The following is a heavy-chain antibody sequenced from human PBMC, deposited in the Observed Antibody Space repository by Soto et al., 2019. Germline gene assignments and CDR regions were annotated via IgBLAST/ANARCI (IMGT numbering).Heavy chain of an antibody. J-gene: IGHJ6*02. CDR3: ARSGRPGYYYYIMDV. V-gene: IGHV1-18*01. CDR2: ISVYNGNT. D-gene: IGHD3-10*01. Sequence: ASVKVSGKGSGYTFTSYVVSWVRHAPGQGLEWMGWISVYNGNTKYAQKLQGRVTMTTDTSTSTAYMELRGLRSDDTAVYYCARSGRPGYYYYIMDVWGQGTTVTVSS. CDR1: GYTFTSYV.